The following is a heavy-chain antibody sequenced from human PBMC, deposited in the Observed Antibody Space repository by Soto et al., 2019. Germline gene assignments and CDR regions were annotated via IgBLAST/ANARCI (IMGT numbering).Heavy chain of an antibody. Sequence: QVQLVESGGGVVQPGMSLRLSCAASGYTFIRYGMHWVRQAPGKGLEWVAVIWYDGSNKYYADSVKGRFTISRDNSKNSVFLKMDSLRVEDTALYYGARDGSGGAWGWFDPWGQGTLVSVSS. V-gene: IGHV3-33*01. D-gene: IGHD3-10*01. J-gene: IGHJ5*02. CDR1: GYTFIRYG. CDR2: IWYDGSNK. CDR3: ARDGSGGAWGWFDP.